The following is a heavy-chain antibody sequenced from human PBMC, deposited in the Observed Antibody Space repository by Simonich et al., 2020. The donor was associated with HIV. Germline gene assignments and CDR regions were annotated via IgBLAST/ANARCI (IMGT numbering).Heavy chain of an antibody. Sequence: QVQLQESGPGLVKPSETLSLTCTVSNGSISNYYWSWIRQPPGKGLEWIGYIYYGGNTNSNSSLQSRVTMSLDTSKTQFSLKLSSVTAADTAVYYCARGYSTSWYWFDPWGQGTLVTVSS. J-gene: IGHJ5*02. D-gene: IGHD6-13*01. CDR2: IYYGGNT. V-gene: IGHV4-59*12. CDR1: NGSISNYY. CDR3: ARGYSTSWYWFDP.